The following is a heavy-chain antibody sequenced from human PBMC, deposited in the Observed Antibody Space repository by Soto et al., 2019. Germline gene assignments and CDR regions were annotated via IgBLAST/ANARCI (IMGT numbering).Heavy chain of an antibody. CDR3: AKDRRAGGNSAFYFDF. J-gene: IGHJ4*02. D-gene: IGHD3-16*01. CDR1: RFKFSNYA. V-gene: IGHV3-23*01. CDR2: ISATGGGT. Sequence: GGSRRLSCAASRFKFSNYAMSWDRQAPGKGLEWVSLISATGGGTYYADSVKARFTISRDNSHNPQNLQVHSLTAEDTAVYYCAKDRRAGGNSAFYFDFWGQGAQVTV.